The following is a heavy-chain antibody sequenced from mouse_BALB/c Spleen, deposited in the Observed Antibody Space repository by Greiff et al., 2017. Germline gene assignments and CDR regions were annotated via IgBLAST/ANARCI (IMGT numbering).Heavy chain of an antibody. CDR1: GYTFTSYV. CDR3: ARSPPMITTCSDY. CDR2: INPYNDGT. J-gene: IGHJ4*01. Sequence: EVQLQQSGPELVKPGASVKMSCKASGYTFTSYVMHWVKQKPGQGLEWIGYINPYNDGTKYNEKFKGKATLTSDKSSSTAYMELSSLTSEDSAVYYCARSPPMITTCSDYWGQGTSVTVSS. D-gene: IGHD2-4*01. V-gene: IGHV1-14*01.